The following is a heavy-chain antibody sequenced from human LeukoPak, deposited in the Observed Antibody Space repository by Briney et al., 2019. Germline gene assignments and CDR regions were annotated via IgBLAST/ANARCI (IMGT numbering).Heavy chain of an antibody. CDR3: VKGDYYDNSGYDY. CDR2: ISWNSGRI. Sequence: GGSLRLSCAASGFTFDDYAMHWVRHAPGKGLEWVSGISWNSGRIGYADSVKGRFTISRDNAKNSLYLQMNSLRAEDTALYYCVKGDYYDNSGYDYWGQGTLVIVSS. J-gene: IGHJ4*02. V-gene: IGHV3-9*01. D-gene: IGHD3-22*01. CDR1: GFTFDDYA.